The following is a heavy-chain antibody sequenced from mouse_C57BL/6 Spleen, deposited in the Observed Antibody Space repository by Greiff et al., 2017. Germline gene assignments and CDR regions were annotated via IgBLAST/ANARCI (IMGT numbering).Heavy chain of an antibody. CDR2: IDPETGGT. Sequence: LMESGAELVRPGASVTLSCKASGFTFTDYEMHWVKQTPVHGLEWIGAIDPETGGTAYNQKFKGKDLLTADKAYSTVYMELRSLTSEDTAVYYCTRYIDYDEAWFAYWGQGTLVTVSA. CDR1: GFTFTDYE. CDR3: TRYIDYDEAWFAY. D-gene: IGHD2-4*01. V-gene: IGHV1-15*01. J-gene: IGHJ3*01.